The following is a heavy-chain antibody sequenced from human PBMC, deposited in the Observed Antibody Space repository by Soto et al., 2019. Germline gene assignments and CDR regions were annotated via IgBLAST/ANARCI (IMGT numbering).Heavy chain of an antibody. Sequence: GSGPTCEPTQTLTLTCTFSGFSLSTSGMCVSWIRQPPGKALEWLALIDWDDDKYYSTSLKTRLTISKDTSKNQVVLTMTNMDPVDTATYYCARFSSAVYGMDVWGQGTTVTVSS. J-gene: IGHJ6*02. CDR1: GFSLSTSGMC. CDR2: IDWDDDK. D-gene: IGHD6-25*01. CDR3: ARFSSAVYGMDV. V-gene: IGHV2-70*01.